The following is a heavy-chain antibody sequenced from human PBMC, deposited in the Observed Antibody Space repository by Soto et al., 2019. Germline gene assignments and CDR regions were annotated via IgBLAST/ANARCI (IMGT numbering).Heavy chain of an antibody. V-gene: IGHV3-74*01. CDR3: ATAEVDY. Sequence: PGGSLRLSCAASGFTFGNYWMHWGRHAPGKGLEWVSRMNSGGSTTNYADSVKGRFTVSRDNARNNLHLQMNSLRAEDTAVYYCATAEVDYWGPGTLVTVSS. J-gene: IGHJ4*02. CDR2: MNSGGSTT. CDR1: GFTFGNYW.